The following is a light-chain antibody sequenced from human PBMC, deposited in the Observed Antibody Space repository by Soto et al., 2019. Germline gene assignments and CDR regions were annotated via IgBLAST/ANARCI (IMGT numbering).Light chain of an antibody. CDR3: QHYNSYSEA. Sequence: DIQMTQSPSSLSASVGDSVTISCRASQSISRYLNWYQQKPGKAPKLLIFSASGLQSGVPSRFSGGGYGTEFTLTISSLQPDDFATYYCQHYNSYSEAFGQGTKVDNK. J-gene: IGKJ1*01. CDR1: QSISRY. CDR2: SAS. V-gene: IGKV1-39*01.